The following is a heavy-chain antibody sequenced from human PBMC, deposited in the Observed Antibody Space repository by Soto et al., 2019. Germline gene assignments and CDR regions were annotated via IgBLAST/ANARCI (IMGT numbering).Heavy chain of an antibody. CDR1: GGSISGGDYY. CDR3: GRGLRLCRGGICYSGSYYFDY. Sequence: SETLSLTCSVSGGSISGGDYYWSWIRQSPGKGLEWIGYIYYSGSTDYNPSLKSRVTLSVDTSTNQFSLKLSSVTAADTAVYYCGRGLRLCRGGICYSGSYYFDYWGQGTQVTVSS. J-gene: IGHJ4*02. V-gene: IGHV4-30-4*01. D-gene: IGHD2-15*01. CDR2: IYYSGST.